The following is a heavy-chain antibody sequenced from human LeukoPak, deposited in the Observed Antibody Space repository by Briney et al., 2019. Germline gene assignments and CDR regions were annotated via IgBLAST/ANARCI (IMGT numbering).Heavy chain of an antibody. V-gene: IGHV4-59*01. J-gene: IGHJ5*02. CDR2: IYYSGST. CDR3: ARQDSGYDYYWFDP. Sequence: SETLSLTCTVSGGSISSYYWSWIRQPPGKGLEWIGYIYYSGSTNYNPSLKSRVTISVDTSKNQFSLKLSSVTAADTAVYYCARQDSGYDYYWFDPWGQGTLVTVSS. CDR1: GGSISSYY. D-gene: IGHD5-12*01.